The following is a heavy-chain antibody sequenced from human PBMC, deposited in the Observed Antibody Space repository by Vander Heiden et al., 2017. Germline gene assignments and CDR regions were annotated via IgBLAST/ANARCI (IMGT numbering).Heavy chain of an antibody. J-gene: IGHJ3*02. Sequence: EVQLVESGGGLVQPGGCLRLSCAASGFTFNSYWIHWVRQVPGKGLVWVSRIDSDGGNTIYADSLRGRFTISRDNAKNTLYLQMNDLRAEDSAVYYCARGGFDHAFDIWGQGTMVTVSS. CDR3: ARGGFDHAFDI. V-gene: IGHV3-74*01. CDR2: IDSDGGNT. CDR1: GFTFNSYW. D-gene: IGHD3-9*01.